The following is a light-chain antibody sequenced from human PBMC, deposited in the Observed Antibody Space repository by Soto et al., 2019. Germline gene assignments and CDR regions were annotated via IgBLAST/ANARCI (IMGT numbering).Light chain of an antibody. CDR1: QSVSWY. CDR2: GAS. CDR3: QKYDTFSTRT. V-gene: IGKV1-5*01. J-gene: IGKJ1*01. Sequence: DIQMTQSPSTLSASVGDRVTITCCSSQSVSWYLAWYQKKSGKAPKILIYGASILKSGVPSRSSGRGSGTDFPLTSSSLQPDDFATYYWQKYDTFSTRTFDQVTKVEIK.